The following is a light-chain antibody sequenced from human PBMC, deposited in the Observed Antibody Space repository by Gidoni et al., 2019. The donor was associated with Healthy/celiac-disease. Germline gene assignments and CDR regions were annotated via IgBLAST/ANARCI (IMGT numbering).Light chain of an antibody. J-gene: IGKJ1*01. Sequence: EIVMKQSPATLSVSPGERATLSCRASQSVSSNLAWYQQKPGQAPRLRIYGASTRATGIPARFSGSGSGTEFTLTISSLQSEDFAVYYGQQYNNWPRTFGQGTKVEIK. V-gene: IGKV3-15*01. CDR1: QSVSSN. CDR2: GAS. CDR3: QQYNNWPRT.